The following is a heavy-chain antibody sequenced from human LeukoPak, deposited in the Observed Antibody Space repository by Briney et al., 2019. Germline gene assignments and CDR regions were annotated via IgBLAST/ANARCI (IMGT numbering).Heavy chain of an antibody. CDR3: ARAGELRYMDV. V-gene: IGHV3-11*04. Sequence: PGGSLRLSCAASGFTFSDYYMSWIRQAPGKGLEWVSTIKGTGLTTYYADSVKGRFTISRDNAKNSLFLQMSSLRADDTAIYYCARAGELRYMDVWGEGTAVTVSS. CDR1: GFTFSDYY. J-gene: IGHJ6*03. CDR2: IKGTGLTT. D-gene: IGHD3-16*01.